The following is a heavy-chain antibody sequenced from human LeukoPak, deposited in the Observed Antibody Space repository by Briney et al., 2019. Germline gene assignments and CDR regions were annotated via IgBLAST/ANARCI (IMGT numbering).Heavy chain of an antibody. Sequence: GGSLRLSCAASGFTFSRYELNWVRQAPGKGLEWVSYISSSGSIIYYADSVKGRFTISRDNAKNSLYLQMNSLRAEDTAVYYCASGDDFWTSYHFDYWGQGTLVTVSS. J-gene: IGHJ4*02. V-gene: IGHV3-48*03. CDR1: GFTFSRYE. D-gene: IGHD3/OR15-3a*01. CDR3: ASGDDFWTSYHFDY. CDR2: ISSSGSII.